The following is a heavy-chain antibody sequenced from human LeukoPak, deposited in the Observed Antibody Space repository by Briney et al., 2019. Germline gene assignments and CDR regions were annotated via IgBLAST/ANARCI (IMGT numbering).Heavy chain of an antibody. Sequence: GGSLRLSCAASGFSFSSYWMTWVRQAPGKGLEWVAFIRYNGNNQYYADSVKGRFTISRDNSKNTLYLQMNSLRAEDTAVYYCAELGITMIGGVWGKGTTVTISS. V-gene: IGHV3-30*02. CDR3: AELGITMIGGV. CDR2: IRYNGNNQ. J-gene: IGHJ6*04. CDR1: GFSFSSYW. D-gene: IGHD3-10*02.